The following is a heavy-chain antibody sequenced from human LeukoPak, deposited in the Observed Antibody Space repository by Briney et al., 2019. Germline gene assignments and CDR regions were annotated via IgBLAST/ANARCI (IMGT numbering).Heavy chain of an antibody. CDR2: IRSKANSYAT. V-gene: IGHV3-73*01. Sequence: PGGSLRLSCAASGFTFSGSAMHWVREASGKGLVWVGHIRSKANSYATLYAASVNGRFTISRDDSKNTAYLQMNSLKTEDTAVYYCTRPLDYDSSGPDAFDIWGQGTMVTVSS. D-gene: IGHD3-22*01. CDR3: TRPLDYDSSGPDAFDI. CDR1: GFTFSGSA. J-gene: IGHJ3*02.